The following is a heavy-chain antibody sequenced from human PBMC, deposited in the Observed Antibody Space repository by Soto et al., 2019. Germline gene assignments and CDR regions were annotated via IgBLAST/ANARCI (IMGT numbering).Heavy chain of an antibody. V-gene: IGHV3-33*01. CDR3: AREGGYYYGMDV. J-gene: IGHJ6*02. CDR2: IWYDGSNK. D-gene: IGHD3-16*01. CDR1: GFTFSSYG. Sequence: PGGSLRLSCAASGFTFSSYGMHWVRQAPGKGLEWVAVIWYDGSNKYYADSVKGRFTISRDNSKNTLYLQMNSLRAEDTAVYYCAREGGYYYGMDVWGQGTTVTVSS.